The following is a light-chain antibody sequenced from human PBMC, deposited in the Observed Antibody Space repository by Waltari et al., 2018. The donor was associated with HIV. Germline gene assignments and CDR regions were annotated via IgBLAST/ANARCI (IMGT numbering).Light chain of an antibody. CDR1: QDISSY. CDR2: KTS. Sequence: DFHMTQSPSSLSASVGDRVNITCRASQDISSYLAWYQQKPGKIPKLLIYKTSTLHSGVPSRFGVSAAETVFNLTINSLQPEDVATYDCQKYDSDPQIFGQGTKIEIE. CDR3: QKYDSDPQI. J-gene: IGKJ1*01. V-gene: IGKV1-27*01.